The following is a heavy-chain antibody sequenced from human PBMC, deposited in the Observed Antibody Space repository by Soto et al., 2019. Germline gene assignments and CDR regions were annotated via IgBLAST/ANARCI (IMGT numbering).Heavy chain of an antibody. D-gene: IGHD3-10*01. Sequence: GGSLRLSCAASIFTFSSDGMSWVRQAPGKGLEWVSSISASGGSTYYADSVKGRFTISRDNSKNTLYLQMKSLRAEDTAVYYCARAVVRGEDYGMDVWGQGTTVTVSS. J-gene: IGHJ6*02. V-gene: IGHV3-23*01. CDR2: ISASGGST. CDR1: IFTFSSDG. CDR3: ARAVVRGEDYGMDV.